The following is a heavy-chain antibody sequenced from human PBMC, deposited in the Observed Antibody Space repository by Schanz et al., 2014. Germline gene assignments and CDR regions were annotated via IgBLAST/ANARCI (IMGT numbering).Heavy chain of an antibody. CDR1: GYTFTGYY. V-gene: IGHV1-2*06. D-gene: IGHD6-13*01. Sequence: QVQLVQSGAEVKKPGASVKVSCKASGYTFTGYYMHWVRQAPGQGLQWMGRINPNSGDTDYAHNFHGRVTMTRDTSISTAYMELRSLRSDDTAVYYCARNIIATARAYDIWGQGTMVTVSS. CDR2: INPNSGDT. CDR3: ARNIIATARAYDI. J-gene: IGHJ3*02.